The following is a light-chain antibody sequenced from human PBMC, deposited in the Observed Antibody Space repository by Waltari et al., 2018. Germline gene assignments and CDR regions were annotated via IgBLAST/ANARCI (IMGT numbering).Light chain of an antibody. Sequence: SSELTQDPTVSVALGQTVRITCQGDSLRRYSASWYQQRPGQAPVLVFYGQDNRPSGIPDRFSGSTSGDTATLTITGTQAEEEADYYCLSRDISSTRFFGGGTRLTV. V-gene: IGLV3-19*01. J-gene: IGLJ2*01. CDR2: GQD. CDR1: SLRRYS. CDR3: LSRDISSTRF.